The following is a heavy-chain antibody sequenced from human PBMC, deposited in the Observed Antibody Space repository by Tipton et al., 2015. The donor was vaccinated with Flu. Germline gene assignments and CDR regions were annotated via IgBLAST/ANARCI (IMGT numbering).Heavy chain of an antibody. D-gene: IGHD3-3*01. CDR3: ARASGVLEWRSWTFDS. CDR1: GGSISSFY. J-gene: IGHJ4*02. V-gene: IGHV4-59*01. Sequence: TLSLTCTVSGGSISSFYWSWIRQPPGKGLEWIGYFYYGETTKYNPSLKSRVTISIATSKNQFSLNLSSVTAADTAVYYCARASGVLEWRSWTFDSWGKGTLVTVSS. CDR2: FYYGETT.